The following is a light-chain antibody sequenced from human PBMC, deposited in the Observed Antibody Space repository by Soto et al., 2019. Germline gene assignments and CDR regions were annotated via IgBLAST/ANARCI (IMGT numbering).Light chain of an antibody. J-gene: IGLJ3*02. CDR2: DVS. Sequence: QSVLTQPRSVSGSPGQSVTISCTGTSSDVGGYNYVSWYQQHPGKAPKLIIYDVSKRPSGVPDRFSGSRSGNTASLTISGLQAEDEADYYCCSYAGSQTWVFGGGIKVTVL. CDR3: CSYAGSQTWV. V-gene: IGLV2-11*01. CDR1: SSDVGGYNY.